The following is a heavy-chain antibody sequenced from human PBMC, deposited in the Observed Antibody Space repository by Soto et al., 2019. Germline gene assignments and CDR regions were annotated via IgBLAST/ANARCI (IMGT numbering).Heavy chain of an antibody. V-gene: IGHV3-30*04. Sequence: PGGSLRLSCAASGFTFSTYAMHWVRQAPGKGLEWVAVLSYDGSNKYYADSVKGRFTISRDNAKNSVYLQMNSLRAEDTAVYYCARSDCTSTSCYVVWFDPWGQGTLVTVSS. J-gene: IGHJ5*02. CDR2: LSYDGSNK. CDR1: GFTFSTYA. CDR3: ARSDCTSTSCYVVWFDP. D-gene: IGHD2-2*01.